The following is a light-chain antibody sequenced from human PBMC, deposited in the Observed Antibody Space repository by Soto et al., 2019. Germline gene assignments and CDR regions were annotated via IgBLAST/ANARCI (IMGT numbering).Light chain of an antibody. V-gene: IGKV1-33*01. CDR3: QQYDSFPIT. J-gene: IGKJ5*01. Sequence: DIRLTQSPSSLSASIGDRVTFTCQASQDIDDYLNWYQQKPGKAPKLLIYDASNLETGVASRFSGSGSGTEFTFAISSLQPEDIGTYYCQQYDSFPITFGQGTRLEIK. CDR2: DAS. CDR1: QDIDDY.